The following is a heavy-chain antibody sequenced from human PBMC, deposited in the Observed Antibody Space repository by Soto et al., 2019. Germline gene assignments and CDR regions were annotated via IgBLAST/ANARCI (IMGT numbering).Heavy chain of an antibody. Sequence: PSETLSLTCTVSGGSISSSSYYWGWIRQPPGKGLEWIGSIYYSGSTYYNPSLKSRVTISVDTSKNQFSLKLSSVTAADTAVYYCARHLSYDFWSCYSNMLHFDYWGQGTLVTVSS. CDR1: GGSISSSSYY. D-gene: IGHD3-3*01. J-gene: IGHJ4*02. CDR3: ARHLSYDFWSCYSNMLHFDY. CDR2: IYYSGST. V-gene: IGHV4-39*01.